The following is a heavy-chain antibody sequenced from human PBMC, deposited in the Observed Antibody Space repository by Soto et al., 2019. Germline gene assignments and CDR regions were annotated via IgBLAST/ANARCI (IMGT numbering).Heavy chain of an antibody. Sequence: QVQLQESGPGLVKPSETLSLTCTVSGGSVSSGSYYWSWIRQPPGKGLEWIGYIYYSGSTNYNPPLKSRVTISVDTSKNQFSLKLSSVTAADTAVYYCARSGTTFGVVIDTWGQGTLVTVSS. V-gene: IGHV4-61*01. D-gene: IGHD3-3*01. J-gene: IGHJ5*02. CDR3: ARSGTTFGVVIDT. CDR1: GGSVSSGSYY. CDR2: IYYSGST.